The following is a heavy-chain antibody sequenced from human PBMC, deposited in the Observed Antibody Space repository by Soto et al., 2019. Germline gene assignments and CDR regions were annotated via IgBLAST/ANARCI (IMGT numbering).Heavy chain of an antibody. J-gene: IGHJ6*02. CDR1: GFTFSSYG. D-gene: IGHD2-2*01. V-gene: IGHV3-30*18. Sequence: PGGSLRLSCAASGFTFSSYGMHWVRQAPGKGLEWVAVISYDGSNKYYADSVKGRFTISRDNSKNTLYLQMNSLRAEDTAVYYCAKDRGCSSTSCPPHYYGMDVWGQGTTVTVSS. CDR2: ISYDGSNK. CDR3: AKDRGCSSTSCPPHYYGMDV.